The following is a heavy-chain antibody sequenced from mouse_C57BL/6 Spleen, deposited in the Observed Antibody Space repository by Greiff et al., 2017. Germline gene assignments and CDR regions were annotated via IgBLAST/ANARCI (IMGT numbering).Heavy chain of an antibody. CDR1: GYTFTSYW. CDR3: ASGSDSSGYDD. Sequence: QVQLQQPGAELVMPGASVKLSCKASGYTFTSYWMHWVKQRPGQGLEWIGEIDPSDSYTNYNQKFKGKSTLTVDKSSSTAYMQLSSLTSEDSAVYYCASGSDSSGYDDWGKGTTLTVSS. CDR2: IDPSDSYT. V-gene: IGHV1-69*01. J-gene: IGHJ2*01. D-gene: IGHD3-2*02.